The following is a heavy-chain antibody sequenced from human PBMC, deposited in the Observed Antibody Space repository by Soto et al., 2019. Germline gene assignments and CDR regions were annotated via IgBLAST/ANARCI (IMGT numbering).Heavy chain of an antibody. D-gene: IGHD3-3*01. V-gene: IGHV1-69*06. CDR2: IIPIFGTA. CDR1: GGTFSSYA. CDR3: ARVPYYDFWSGYAPRRPMDV. J-gene: IGHJ6*02. Sequence: SVKVSCKASGGTFSSYAISWVRQAPGQGLEWMGGIIPIFGTANYAQKFQGRVTITADRSTSTAYMELSSLRSEDTAVYYCARVPYYDFWSGYAPRRPMDVWGQGTTVTVSS.